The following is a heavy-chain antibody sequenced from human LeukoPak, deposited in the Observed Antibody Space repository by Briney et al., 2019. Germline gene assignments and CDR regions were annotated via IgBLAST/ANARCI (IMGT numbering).Heavy chain of an antibody. CDR3: AKEGMYYDILTGYYEGYFDY. D-gene: IGHD3-9*01. J-gene: IGHJ4*02. CDR2: ITGSGGST. V-gene: IGHV3-23*01. CDR1: GFTFSTYA. Sequence: GGSLRLSCAASGFTFSTYAMSWVRQAPGKGLEWVSGITGSGGSTHYADSVKGRFTISRDNSKNTLYLQMNSLRAEDTAVYCCAKEGMYYDILTGYYEGYFDYWGQGTLVTVSS.